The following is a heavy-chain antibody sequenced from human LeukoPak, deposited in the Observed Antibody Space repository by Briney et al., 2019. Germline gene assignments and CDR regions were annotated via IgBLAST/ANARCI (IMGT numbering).Heavy chain of an antibody. J-gene: IGHJ4*02. V-gene: IGHV1-2*02. CDR2: INPNSGGT. CDR1: GYTSTGYY. Sequence: ASVKVSSKASGYTSTGYYMHCVRQAPGQGLEWSGWINPNSGGTNSAQKFQGRVTMTRYTSISTAYMELSRLRSDDAAVYYCARARFGFDYWGQGTLVTVSS. D-gene: IGHD3-3*01. CDR3: ARARFGFDY.